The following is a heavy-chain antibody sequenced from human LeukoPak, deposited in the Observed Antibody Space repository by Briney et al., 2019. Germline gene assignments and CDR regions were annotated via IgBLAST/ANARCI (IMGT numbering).Heavy chain of an antibody. J-gene: IGHJ4*02. V-gene: IGHV3-23*01. Sequence: SGGSLRLSCAASGFTFSSYAMSWVRQAPGKGLEWVSTVSGSGGSTYDADSVKGRFTISRDNSKNTLYLQLNSLRAEDTAVYYCAKQKYTSGWDYFDYRGQGTLVTVSS. D-gene: IGHD6-19*01. CDR3: AKQKYTSGWDYFDY. CDR1: GFTFSSYA. CDR2: VSGSGGST.